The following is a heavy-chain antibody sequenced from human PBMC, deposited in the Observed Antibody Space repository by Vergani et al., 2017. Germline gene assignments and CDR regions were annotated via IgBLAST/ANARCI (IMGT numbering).Heavy chain of an antibody. CDR2: IYHSGST. D-gene: IGHD5-12*01. Sequence: QVQLQESGPGLEEPSEILSLTCAVSGYSIRNGYYWGWIRQPPGKGLEWIGSIYHSGSTHYNPSLKSRVTISVDTSKNDFSLKVTSVTAADTAVYYCTRQPQEGASGPPSVPTWGQGISVIVSS. J-gene: IGHJ4*02. V-gene: IGHV4-38-2*01. CDR1: GYSIRNGYY. CDR3: TRQPQEGASGPPSVPT.